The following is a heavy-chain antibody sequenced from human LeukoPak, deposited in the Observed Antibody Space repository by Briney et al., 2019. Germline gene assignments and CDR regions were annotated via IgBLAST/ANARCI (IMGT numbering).Heavy chain of an antibody. CDR1: GGSFSGYY. Sequence: SETLSLTCAVYGGSFSGYYWSWIRQPPGKGLEWIGEINHSGSTNYNPSLKSRVTISVDTSKNQFSLKLSSVTAADTAVYYCASLVITMIVPSLRNHYYYGMDVWGQGTTVTVSS. V-gene: IGHV4-34*01. J-gene: IGHJ6*02. CDR3: ASLVITMIVPSLRNHYYYGMDV. CDR2: INHSGST. D-gene: IGHD3-22*01.